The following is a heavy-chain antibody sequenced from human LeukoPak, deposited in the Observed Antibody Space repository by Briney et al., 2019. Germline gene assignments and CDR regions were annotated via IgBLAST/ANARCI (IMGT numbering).Heavy chain of an antibody. CDR1: GGSISSYY. CDR2: IYHSGST. J-gene: IGHJ5*02. CDR3: AGQYYDFWSGPRTKGWFDP. Sequence: SETLSLTCTVSGGSISSYYWSWIRQPPGKGLEWIGYIYHSGSTNYNPSLKSRVTISVDTSKNHFSLKLSSVTAADTAVYYCAGQYYDFWSGPRTKGWFDPWGQGTLVTVSS. V-gene: IGHV4-59*08. D-gene: IGHD3-3*01.